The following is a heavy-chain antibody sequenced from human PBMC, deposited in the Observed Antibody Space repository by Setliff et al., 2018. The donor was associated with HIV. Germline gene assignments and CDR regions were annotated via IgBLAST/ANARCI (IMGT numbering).Heavy chain of an antibody. CDR2: IIPIFGTP. CDR3: ARDSRDIVVVIAPEPEPYYYYGMDV. CDR1: GDTFNSHA. D-gene: IGHD2-15*01. Sequence: SVKVSCKASGDTFNSHAISWVRQAPGQGLEWMGGIIPIFGTPNYAQKFKGRLTITADESTSTIYMELSSLRSEDTAVYYCARDSRDIVVVIAPEPEPYYYYGMDVWGEGTTVTVSS. J-gene: IGHJ6*04. V-gene: IGHV1-69*13.